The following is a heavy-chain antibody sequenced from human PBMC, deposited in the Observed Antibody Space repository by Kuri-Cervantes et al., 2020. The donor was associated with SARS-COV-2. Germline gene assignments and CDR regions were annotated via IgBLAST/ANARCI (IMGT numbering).Heavy chain of an antibody. J-gene: IGHJ4*02. V-gene: IGHV1-69*13. CDR2: IIPLFGTT. Sequence: SVKVSCKASGDTFSTYSITWVRQAPGQGLEWMGRIIPLFGTTNYAQKFQGRVTITADESTSTAYMELSRLRSDDTAVYYCARADWVTIRFSRGPHFDYWGQGTLVTVSS. D-gene: IGHD3-3*01. CDR1: GDTFSTYS. CDR3: ARADWVTIRFSRGPHFDY.